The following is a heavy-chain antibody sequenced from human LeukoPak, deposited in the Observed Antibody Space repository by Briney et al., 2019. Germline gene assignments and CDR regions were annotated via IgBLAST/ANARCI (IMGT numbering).Heavy chain of an antibody. J-gene: IGHJ4*02. Sequence: ETLSLTCTVSGGSISSYYWSWIRQPAGKGLEWIGRIKSKSDGGTTDFAAPVKGRFTISRDDSKNTLYLQMSSLKIEDTAVYYCTTDRGIAVRPLFDYWGQGTPVTVSS. CDR1: GGSISSYY. CDR2: IKSKSDGGTT. V-gene: IGHV3-15*01. D-gene: IGHD6-6*01. CDR3: TTDRGIAVRPLFDY.